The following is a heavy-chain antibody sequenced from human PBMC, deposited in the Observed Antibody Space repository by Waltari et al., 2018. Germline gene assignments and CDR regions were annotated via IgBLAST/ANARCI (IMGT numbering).Heavy chain of an antibody. V-gene: IGHV4-59*01. J-gene: IGHJ4*02. CDR3: ARARIAVAGTGGPLDY. CDR1: GGSISSYY. CDR2: IYYSGST. D-gene: IGHD6-19*01. Sequence: QVQLQESGPGLVKPSETLSLTCTVSGGSISSYYWSWIRQPPGKGLEWIGYIYYSGSTNDHPSLMIRVTISVDTSKTQFSLKLSSVTAADTAVYYCARARIAVAGTGGPLDYWGQGTLVTVSS.